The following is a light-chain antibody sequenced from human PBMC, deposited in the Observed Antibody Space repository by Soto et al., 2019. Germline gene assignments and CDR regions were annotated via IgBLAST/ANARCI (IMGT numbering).Light chain of an antibody. J-gene: IGKJ1*01. CDR1: QNVNSNY. V-gene: IGKV3-20*01. CDR2: GAS. CDR3: QQYGSSPGT. Sequence: EIGLTQSPGTLSLSPGERATLSCRASQNVNSNYLAWYQQKPGQAPRLVIYGASSRATGIPDRFSGSGSGTDFTLAISRLEPEDFAVYYCQQYGSSPGTCGQGTKVEIK.